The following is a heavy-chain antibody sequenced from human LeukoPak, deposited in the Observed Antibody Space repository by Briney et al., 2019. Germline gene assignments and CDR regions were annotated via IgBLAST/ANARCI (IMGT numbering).Heavy chain of an antibody. CDR1: GFTFSSYS. J-gene: IGHJ4*02. V-gene: IGHV3-21*01. D-gene: IGHD6-13*01. Sequence: PGGSLRLSCAASGFTFSSYSMNWVRQAPGKGLEWVSSISSSSSYIYYADSVKGRFTISRDNAKNSLYLQMNSLRAEDTAVYYCARANGHSISWYDYWGQGTLVSVSS. CDR3: ARANGHSISWYDY. CDR2: ISSSSSYI.